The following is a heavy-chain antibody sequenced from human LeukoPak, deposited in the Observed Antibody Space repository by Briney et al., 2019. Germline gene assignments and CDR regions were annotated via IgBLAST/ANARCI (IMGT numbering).Heavy chain of an antibody. V-gene: IGHV4-61*01. CDR1: GGSFSSTSYY. CDR3: ARGLAVAGSEYNDY. CDR2: IYYSGST. D-gene: IGHD6-19*01. Sequence: SETLSLTCTVSGGSFSSTSYYWSWIRQPPGKGLEWIGYIYYSGSTYYNPSLKSRVTISVDTSKNQFSLKLSSVTAADTAVYYCARGLAVAGSEYNDYWGQGTLVTVSS. J-gene: IGHJ4*02.